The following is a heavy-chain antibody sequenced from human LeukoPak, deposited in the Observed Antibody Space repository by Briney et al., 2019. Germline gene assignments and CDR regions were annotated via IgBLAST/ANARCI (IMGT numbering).Heavy chain of an antibody. D-gene: IGHD5-18*01. J-gene: IGHJ4*02. Sequence: GGSLRLSCAVSGFTFSNDCMSWVRQAPGKGLEWVGHIKGKTDGGTTDYAAPVQGRFTISRDDSKNKLYLQMNSLKNEDTAVYYCTTGTWIQLWLAVYWGQGTLVTVSS. CDR3: TTGTWIQLWLAVY. V-gene: IGHV3-15*01. CDR1: GFTFSNDC. CDR2: IKGKTDGGTT.